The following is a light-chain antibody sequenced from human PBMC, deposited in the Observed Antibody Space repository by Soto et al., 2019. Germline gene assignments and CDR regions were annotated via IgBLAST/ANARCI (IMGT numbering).Light chain of an antibody. CDR3: QQYNSYPYS. J-gene: IGKJ2*03. Sequence: IQMTQSPSTLSASVGDRVSITCRASQTIFSWLAWYQQKPGKAPKLVIYKASSLESGVPSRYSGSGSGTEFTLTIRGLQPDDFSTYYCQQYNSYPYSVGQGTKLEIK. CDR1: QTIFSW. V-gene: IGKV1-5*03. CDR2: KAS.